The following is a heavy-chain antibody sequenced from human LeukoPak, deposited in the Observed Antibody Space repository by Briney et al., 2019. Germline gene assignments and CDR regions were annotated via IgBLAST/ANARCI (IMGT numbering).Heavy chain of an antibody. CDR1: GFTFSSYA. CDR3: AKGVRGVIHYYYYYYMDV. Sequence: GGSLRLSCAASGFTFSSYAMSWVRQAPGKGLEWVSAISGSGGSTYYADSVKGRFTISRDNSKNTLYLQMNSLRAEDTAVYYCAKGVRGVIHYYYYYYMDVWGKGTTVTVSS. V-gene: IGHV3-23*01. CDR2: ISGSGGST. D-gene: IGHD3-10*01. J-gene: IGHJ6*03.